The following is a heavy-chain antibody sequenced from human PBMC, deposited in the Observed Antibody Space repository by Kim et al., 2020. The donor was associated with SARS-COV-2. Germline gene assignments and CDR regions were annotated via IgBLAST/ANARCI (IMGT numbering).Heavy chain of an antibody. CDR3: ARALGHPGYSSSWYKY. Sequence: SETLSLTCAVYGGSFSGYYWSWIRQPPGKGLVWIGEINHSGSTNYNPSLKSRVTISVDTSKNQFSLKLSSVTAADTAVYYCARALGHPGYSSSWYKYWGQGTLVTVSS. CDR1: GGSFSGYY. D-gene: IGHD6-13*01. J-gene: IGHJ4*02. V-gene: IGHV4-34*01. CDR2: INHSGST.